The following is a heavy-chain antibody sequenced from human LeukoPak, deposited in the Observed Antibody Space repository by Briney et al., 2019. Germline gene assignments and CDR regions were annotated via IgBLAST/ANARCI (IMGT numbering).Heavy chain of an antibody. CDR2: IKQDGSEK. V-gene: IGHV3-7*04. J-gene: IGHJ4*02. CDR3: ARDLYYDSSGPTDY. D-gene: IGHD3-22*01. Sequence: GRSLRLSCAASGFTFSSYWMSWVRQAPGKGLEWAANIKQDGSEKYYVDSVKGRFTISRDNAKNSLYLQMDSLRAEDTAVYYCARDLYYDSSGPTDYWGQGTLVTVSS. CDR1: GFTFSSYW.